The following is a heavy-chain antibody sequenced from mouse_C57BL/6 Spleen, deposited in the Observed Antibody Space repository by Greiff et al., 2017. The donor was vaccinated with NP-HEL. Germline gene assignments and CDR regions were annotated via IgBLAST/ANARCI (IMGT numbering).Heavy chain of an antibody. CDR1: GFTFSDYG. CDR3: ARPGYDNWYFDV. V-gene: IGHV5-17*01. D-gene: IGHD2-2*01. CDR2: ISSGSSTI. J-gene: IGHJ1*03. Sequence: EVKLMESGGGLVKPGGSLKLSCAASGFTFSDYGMHWVRQAPEKGLEWVAYISSGSSTIYYADTVKGRFTISRDNAKNTLFLQMTSLRSEDTAMYYCARPGYDNWYFDVWGTGTTVTVSS.